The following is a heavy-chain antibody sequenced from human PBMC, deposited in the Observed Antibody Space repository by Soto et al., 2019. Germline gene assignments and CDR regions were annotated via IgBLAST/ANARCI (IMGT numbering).Heavy chain of an antibody. J-gene: IGHJ5*02. V-gene: IGHV4-30-4*01. CDR1: GGSISSGDYY. Sequence: SETLSLTCTVSGGSISSGDYYWSWIRQPPGKGLEWIGYIYYSGSTYYNPSLKSRVTISVDTSKNQFSLKLSSVTAADTAVYYCARVLPENWFDPWGQGTLVTVSS. CDR3: ARVLPENWFDP. CDR2: IYYSGST. D-gene: IGHD2-2*01.